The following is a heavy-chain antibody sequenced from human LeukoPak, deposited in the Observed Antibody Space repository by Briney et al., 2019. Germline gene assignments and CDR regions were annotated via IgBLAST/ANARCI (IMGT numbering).Heavy chain of an antibody. CDR2: IRSKAYGGTT. D-gene: IGHD6-19*01. V-gene: IGHV3-49*03. CDR1: GFTFGDYA. J-gene: IGHJ6*03. Sequence: GGSLRLSCTASGFTFGDYAMSWFRQAPGKGLEWVGFIRSKAYGGTTEYAASVKGRFTISRDDSKSIAYLQMNSLRAEDTAMYYCAKGSKAVLFTRDHYMDVWGKGTTVTISS. CDR3: AKGSKAVLFTRDHYMDV.